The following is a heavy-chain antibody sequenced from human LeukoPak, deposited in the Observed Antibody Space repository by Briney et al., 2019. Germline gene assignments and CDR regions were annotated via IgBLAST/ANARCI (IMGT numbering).Heavy chain of an antibody. J-gene: IGHJ6*04. Sequence: SETLSLTCTVSGGSISSGDYYWSWIRQPPGKGLEWIGYIYYSGSTYYNPPLKSRVTISVDTSKNQFSLKLSSVTAADTAVYYCARGCSSTSCYGYVWGKGTTVTVSS. CDR2: IYYSGST. CDR1: GGSISSGDYY. CDR3: ARGCSSTSCYGYV. D-gene: IGHD2-2*01. V-gene: IGHV4-30-4*08.